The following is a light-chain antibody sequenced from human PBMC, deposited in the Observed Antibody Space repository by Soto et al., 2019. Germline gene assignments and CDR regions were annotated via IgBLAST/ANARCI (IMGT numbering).Light chain of an antibody. V-gene: IGKV1-5*01. Sequence: DIQMTQAPSTLSASVGYRVTITCRASQSISYWLAWYQQKPGKAPTLLIYDASTLESGVPSRFSGSGFGTDFTLTISTLQPEDFGTYYCQQYNSYSWTFGQGTKVDIK. J-gene: IGKJ1*01. CDR1: QSISYW. CDR3: QQYNSYSWT. CDR2: DAS.